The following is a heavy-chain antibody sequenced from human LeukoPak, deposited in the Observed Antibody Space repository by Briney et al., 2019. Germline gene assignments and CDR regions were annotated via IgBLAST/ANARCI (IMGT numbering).Heavy chain of an antibody. D-gene: IGHD1-7*01. V-gene: IGHV3-23*01. CDR1: GFTFSSYA. J-gene: IGHJ4*02. Sequence: HAGGSLRLSCAASGFTFSSYAMTWVRQAPGKGLEWVSGISVSGANTDYADSVKGRFTIARDNPKNTVYLQMSSLRDEDTAVYYCAKMVPNWNYVLAYWGQGTLVTVSS. CDR2: ISVSGANT. CDR3: AKMVPNWNYVLAY.